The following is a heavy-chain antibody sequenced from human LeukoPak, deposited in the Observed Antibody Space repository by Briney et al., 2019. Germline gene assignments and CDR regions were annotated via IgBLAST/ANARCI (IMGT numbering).Heavy chain of an antibody. D-gene: IGHD5-24*01. Sequence: GGSLRLSCAASGFTLSHYWMTWVRRAPGKGLEWVANIMQDGSEKYYVDSVKGRFTISRDNAKNSLYLQMNSLRAEDTAVYYCARHSAGYTTFFDYWGQGTLVTVSS. CDR1: GFTLSHYW. V-gene: IGHV3-7*04. CDR2: IMQDGSEK. CDR3: ARHSAGYTTFFDY. J-gene: IGHJ4*02.